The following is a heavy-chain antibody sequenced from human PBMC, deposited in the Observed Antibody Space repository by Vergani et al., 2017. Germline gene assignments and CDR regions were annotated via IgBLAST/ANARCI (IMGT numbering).Heavy chain of an antibody. CDR2: ISSSSSYI. J-gene: IGHJ6*03. Sequence: EVQLVESGGGLVKPGGSLRLSCAASGFTFSSYSMNWVRQAPGKGLEWVSSISSSSSYIYYADSVKGRFTISRDNAKNSLYLQMNSLRAEDTAVYYCARDEDYSGYDFKYYYYYYMDVWGKGTTVTVSS. V-gene: IGHV3-21*01. CDR1: GFTFSSYS. D-gene: IGHD5-12*01. CDR3: ARDEDYSGYDFKYYYYYYMDV.